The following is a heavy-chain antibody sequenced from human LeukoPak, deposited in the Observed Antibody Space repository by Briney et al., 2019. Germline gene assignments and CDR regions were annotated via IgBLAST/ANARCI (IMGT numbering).Heavy chain of an antibody. J-gene: IGHJ4*02. Sequence: PGGSLRLSCAVSGFTFSSYWMSWVRQAPGKGLEWVANIKQDGSEKYYVDSVKGRFTISRDNAKNSLYLQMNSLRAEDTAVYYCARGERQVVRGVIITGEDYWGQGTLVTVSS. D-gene: IGHD3-10*01. V-gene: IGHV3-7*01. CDR1: GFTFSSYW. CDR2: IKQDGSEK. CDR3: ARGERQVVRGVIITGEDY.